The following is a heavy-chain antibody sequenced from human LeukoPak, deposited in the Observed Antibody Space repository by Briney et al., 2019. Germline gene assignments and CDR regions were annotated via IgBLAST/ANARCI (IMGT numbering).Heavy chain of an antibody. CDR3: AKVREVGATLGAYFDY. Sequence: GGSLRLSCAASGFTFSSYAMSWVRQAPGKGLEWVSAISGSGGSTYYADSVKGRFTISRDNSKNTLYPQMNSLRAEDTAVYYCAKVREVGATLGAYFDYWGQGTLVTVSS. J-gene: IGHJ4*02. CDR2: ISGSGGST. V-gene: IGHV3-23*01. CDR1: GFTFSSYA. D-gene: IGHD1-26*01.